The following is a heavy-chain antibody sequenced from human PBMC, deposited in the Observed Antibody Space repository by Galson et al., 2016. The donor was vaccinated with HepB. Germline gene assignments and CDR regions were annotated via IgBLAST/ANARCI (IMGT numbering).Heavy chain of an antibody. J-gene: IGHJ4*02. Sequence: SVKASCKASGYTFTGHYMHWVRQAPGQGPEWMGWINPDRGSTNYAPKFQGRVTMTRDTSIRTVYMELSGLTSDDTAVYYCAREPGGGSCYDYWGQGTLVTVSS. D-gene: IGHD2-15*01. CDR3: AREPGGGSCYDY. CDR2: INPDRGST. V-gene: IGHV1-2*02. CDR1: GYTFTGHY.